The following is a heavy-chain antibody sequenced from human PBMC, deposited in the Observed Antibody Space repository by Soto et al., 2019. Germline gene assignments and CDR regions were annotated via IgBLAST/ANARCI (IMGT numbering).Heavy chain of an antibody. CDR2: IYHSGTT. CDR1: GGSISSGYY. CDR3: ARRVQVRANWFDP. Sequence: SETLSLTCAVSGGSISSGYYWAWIRQPPGKGLEWIGSIYHSGTTYYNPSLKSRVTISVDRSKNQFSLKLSSVTAADTAVYYCARRVQVRANWFDPWGQGTLVTVSS. J-gene: IGHJ5*02. V-gene: IGHV4-38-2*01. D-gene: IGHD2-21*01.